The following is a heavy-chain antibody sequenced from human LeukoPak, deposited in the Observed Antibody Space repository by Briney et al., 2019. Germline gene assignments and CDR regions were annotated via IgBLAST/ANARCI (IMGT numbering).Heavy chain of an antibody. CDR1: GGSISSSSYY. V-gene: IGHV4-39*01. D-gene: IGHD3-10*01. CDR2: IYYSGST. Sequence: SETLSLTCTVSGGSISSSSYYWGWIRQPPGKGLEWIGSIYYSGSTYYNPSLQIHDTISVDTSQNQFSLKLSAVTADDTAVYLCARPPPLYYYGSGSYYGYWGQGTLVTVSS. CDR3: ARPPPLYYYGSGSYYGY. J-gene: IGHJ4*02.